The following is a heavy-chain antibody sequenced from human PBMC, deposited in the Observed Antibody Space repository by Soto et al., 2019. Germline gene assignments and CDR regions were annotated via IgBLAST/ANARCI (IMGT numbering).Heavy chain of an antibody. CDR3: ARAGYSTGFNWFDP. CDR1: GGTFSSYA. D-gene: IGHD3-9*01. V-gene: IGHV1-69*13. Sequence: GASVKVSCKASGGTFSSYAISWLRQSPGQGLEWMGGIIPIFGTANYAQKFQGRVTITADESTSTAYMELSSLRSEDTAVYYCARAGYSTGFNWFDPWGQGTLVTVSS. J-gene: IGHJ5*02. CDR2: IIPIFGTA.